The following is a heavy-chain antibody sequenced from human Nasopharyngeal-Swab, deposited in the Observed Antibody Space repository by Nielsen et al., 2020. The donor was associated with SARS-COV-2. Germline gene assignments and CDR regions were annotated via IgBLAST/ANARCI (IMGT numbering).Heavy chain of an antibody. Sequence: GGSLRLSCAASGFTFSSYAMSWVRQAPGKGLEWVSAISGSGGSTYYADSVKGRFTISRDNSKNTLYLQMNSLRAEDTAVYYCAKEHPITIVGVVLGRWFDPWGQGTLVTVSS. CDR3: AKEHPITIVGVVLGRWFDP. V-gene: IGHV3-23*01. J-gene: IGHJ5*02. CDR2: ISGSGGST. D-gene: IGHD3-3*01. CDR1: GFTFSSYA.